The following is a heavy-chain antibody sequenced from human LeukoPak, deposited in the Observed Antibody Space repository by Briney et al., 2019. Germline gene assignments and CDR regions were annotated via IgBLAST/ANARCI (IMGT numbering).Heavy chain of an antibody. J-gene: IGHJ4*02. CDR3: AKVARIQLWSLGY. V-gene: IGHV3-30*02. CDR2: IRYDGSNK. CDR1: GFTFSSYG. Sequence: PGGSLRLSCAASGFTFSSYGMHWVRQAPGKGLEWVAFIRYDGSNKYYADSVKGRFTISRDNSKNTLYLQMNSLRAEDTAVYYCAKVARIQLWSLGYWGQGTLVTVSS. D-gene: IGHD5-18*01.